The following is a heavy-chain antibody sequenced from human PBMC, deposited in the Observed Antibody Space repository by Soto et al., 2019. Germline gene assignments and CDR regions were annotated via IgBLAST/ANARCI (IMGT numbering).Heavy chain of an antibody. D-gene: IGHD1-1*01. CDR2: IKQDGSEK. J-gene: IGHJ4*02. V-gene: IGHV3-7*01. CDR1: GFTFIGYS. CDR3: ARQRGCDY. Sequence: EVQLVESGGGLVQPVGSLRLSGAASGFTFIGYSMSWVRQAPGKGLEWVANIKQDGSEKYYVASVKGRLTISRDNAKNSVYLQMHSLRGDDTAVDYCARQRGCDYWGQGNLVTVS.